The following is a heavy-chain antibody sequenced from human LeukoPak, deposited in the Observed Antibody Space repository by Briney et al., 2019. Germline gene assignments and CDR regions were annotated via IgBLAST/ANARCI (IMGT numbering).Heavy chain of an antibody. D-gene: IGHD3-10*01. J-gene: IGHJ4*02. Sequence: GGSLRLSCVASGFTFSNYGMHWVRQAPGKGLEWLAIISYDGSNKNYADSVKGRFSISRDNSKNTLYLQMNSLRVEDTAMYYCTSGRKSSGTFSYYFDYWGQGTLVTVSS. CDR1: GFTFSNYG. V-gene: IGHV3-33*05. CDR3: TSGRKSSGTFSYYFDY. CDR2: ISYDGSNK.